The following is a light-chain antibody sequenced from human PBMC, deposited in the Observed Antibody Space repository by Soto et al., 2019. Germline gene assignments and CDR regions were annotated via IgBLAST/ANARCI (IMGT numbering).Light chain of an antibody. J-gene: IGKJ5*01. CDR1: QGISSY. CDR3: QQLNSYQIT. V-gene: IGKV1-9*01. CDR2: AAS. Sequence: IQLTQSPSSLSASVGDRVTITCRASQGISSYLAWYQQKPGKAPKLLIYAASTLQSGVPSRFSDSGSGTDFTLTISSLQPEDFATYYCQQLNSYQITFGQGTRLEIK.